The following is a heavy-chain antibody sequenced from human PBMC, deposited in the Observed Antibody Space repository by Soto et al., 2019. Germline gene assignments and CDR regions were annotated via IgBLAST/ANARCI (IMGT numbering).Heavy chain of an antibody. J-gene: IGHJ5*02. CDR3: ARDRRGTSSWFRNNGFDP. V-gene: IGHV1-18*01. CDR2: ISAYNGNT. Sequence: ASVKVSCKASGYTFTSYGISWVRQAPGQGLEWMGWISAYNGNTNYAQKLQGRVTMTTDTSTSTAYMELRSLRSDDTAVYYCARDRRGTSSWFRNNGFDPWGQGTLVTVSS. D-gene: IGHD6-13*01. CDR1: GYTFTSYG.